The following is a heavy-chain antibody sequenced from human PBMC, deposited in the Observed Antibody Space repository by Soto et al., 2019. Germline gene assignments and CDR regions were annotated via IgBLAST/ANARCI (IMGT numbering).Heavy chain of an antibody. J-gene: IGHJ1*01. CDR3: AHRPSHSPLMFQH. CDR2: IYWDDDK. D-gene: IGHD2-15*01. V-gene: IGHV2-5*02. CDR1: GFSLSTSGMG. Sequence: QITLKESGPTLAKPTQTLTLTCTFSGFSLSTSGMGVAWIRQPPGKALEWLALIYWDDDKRYSPSLENRLTITKATSKNPVVLTVTDVAPADTATYYCAHRPSHSPLMFQHWGQGTLVTVSS.